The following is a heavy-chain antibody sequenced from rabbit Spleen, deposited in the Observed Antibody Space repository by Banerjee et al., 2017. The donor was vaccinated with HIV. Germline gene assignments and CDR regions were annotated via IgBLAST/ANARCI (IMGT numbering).Heavy chain of an antibody. J-gene: IGHJ4*01. Sequence: QEQLEESGGGLVQPEGSLALTCTASGFSFSSSSYMCWVRSAPGKGLEWIGFIYTGNGKNYYASWAKGRFTISKTSSTTVTLQVTSLTAADTATYFCTRDDGSGHYIDGYFNLWGPGTLVT. CDR3: TRDDGSGHYIDGYFNL. V-gene: IGHV1S45*01. D-gene: IGHD1-1*01. CDR2: IYTGNGKN. CDR1: GFSFSSSSY.